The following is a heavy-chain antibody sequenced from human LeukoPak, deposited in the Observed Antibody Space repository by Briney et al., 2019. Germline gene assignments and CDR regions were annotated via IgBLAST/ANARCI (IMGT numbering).Heavy chain of an antibody. J-gene: IGHJ4*02. V-gene: IGHV3-23*01. CDR2: ISGSDGST. CDR3: ARQRGYSYGYYFDY. Sequence: PGGSLRLSCAASGFSFSSYAMSWVRQAPGKGLEWVSGISGSDGSTYYADSVKGRFTLSRDNAKNSLYLQMNSLRAEDTAVYYCARQRGYSYGYYFDYWGQGTLVTVSS. CDR1: GFSFSSYA. D-gene: IGHD5-18*01.